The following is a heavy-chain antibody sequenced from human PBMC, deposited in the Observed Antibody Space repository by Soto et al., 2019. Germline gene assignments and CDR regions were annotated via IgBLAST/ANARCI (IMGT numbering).Heavy chain of an antibody. CDR3: GRGTDIVVVVAAARLGAFDI. J-gene: IGHJ3*02. CDR2: IYHSGST. Sequence: QVQLQESGPGLVKPSGTLSLTCAVSSGSISSSNWWRWVRQPPGKGLEWIGEIYHSGSTNYNPSRQSRFAISVSKTKNQFALKLSSVTAADTAVYYCGRGTDIVVVVAAARLGAFDIWVQGTLVTVSS. V-gene: IGHV4-4*02. D-gene: IGHD2-15*01. CDR1: SGSISSSNW.